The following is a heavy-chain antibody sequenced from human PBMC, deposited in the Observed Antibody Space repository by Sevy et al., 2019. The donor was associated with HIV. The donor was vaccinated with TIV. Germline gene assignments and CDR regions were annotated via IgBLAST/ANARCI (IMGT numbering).Heavy chain of an antibody. Sequence: GGSLRLFCAGSVFIFNNYAMSWVRQVPGKGLEWVSGINGNGDSTNYADSAKGRFTISRDNSKSTLYLQMNSLRAEDTAVYYCAKDYYDSGGYYFYPARPTAFDLWGQGTMVTVSS. J-gene: IGHJ3*01. CDR2: INGNGDST. CDR3: AKDYYDSGGYYFYPARPTAFDL. V-gene: IGHV3-23*01. D-gene: IGHD3-22*01. CDR1: VFIFNNYA.